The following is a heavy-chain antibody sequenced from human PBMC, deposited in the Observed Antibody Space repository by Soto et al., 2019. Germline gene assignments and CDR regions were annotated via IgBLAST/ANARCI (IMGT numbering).Heavy chain of an antibody. CDR2: IIPIFGTA. D-gene: IGHD3-22*01. CDR3: ARDRGPSSGYYPYWFDP. CDR1: GGTFSSYA. Sequence: QVQLVQSGAEVKKPGSSVKVSCKASGGTFSSYAINWVRQAPGQGLKWMGGIIPIFGTANHAQRFQGRVTITADESTSTAYMELSSLRSEDTAVYYCARDRGPSSGYYPYWFDPWGQGTLVTVSS. J-gene: IGHJ5*02. V-gene: IGHV1-69*12.